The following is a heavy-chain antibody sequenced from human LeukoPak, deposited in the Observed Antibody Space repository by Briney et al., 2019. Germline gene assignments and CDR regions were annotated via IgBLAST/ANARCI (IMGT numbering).Heavy chain of an antibody. CDR2: IYYSGST. Sequence: SETLSLTCTVSGGSISSYYWGWIRQPPGKGLEWIGSIYYSGSTYYNPSLKSRVTISVDTSKNQFSLKLSSVTAADTAVYYCATVSSSWKVDYWGQGTLVTVSS. CDR3: ATVSSSWKVDY. D-gene: IGHD6-13*01. V-gene: IGHV4-39*01. J-gene: IGHJ4*02. CDR1: GGSISSYY.